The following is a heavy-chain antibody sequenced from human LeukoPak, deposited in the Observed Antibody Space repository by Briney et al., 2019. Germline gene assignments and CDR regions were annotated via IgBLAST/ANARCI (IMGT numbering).Heavy chain of an antibody. V-gene: IGHV3-33*01. CDR1: GFTFSSYG. J-gene: IGHJ4*02. D-gene: IGHD2-2*01. CDR2: IWYDGSNK. CDR3: ARAEGYCSSTSCFYFDY. Sequence: PGGSLRLSCAASGFTFSSYGMHWVRQAPGKGLEWVAVIWYDGSNKYYADSVKGRFTISRDNSKNTLYLQMNSLRAEDTAVYYCARAEGYCSSTSCFYFDYWGQGTLVTVSS.